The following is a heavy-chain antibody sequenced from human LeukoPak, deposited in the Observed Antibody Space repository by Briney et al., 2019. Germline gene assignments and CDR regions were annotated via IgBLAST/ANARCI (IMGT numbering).Heavy chain of an antibody. V-gene: IGHV4-34*01. CDR2: INHSGST. D-gene: IGHD3-10*01. Sequence: PSETLSLTCAVYGGSFSGYYWSWIRQPPGKGLEWIGEINHSGSTNYNPSLKSRVTISVDTSKNQFSLKLSSVTAADTAVYYCARGKRNYYGSGSYNPFDYWGQGTLVTVSS. CDR3: ARGKRNYYGSGSYNPFDY. CDR1: GGSFSGYY. J-gene: IGHJ4*02.